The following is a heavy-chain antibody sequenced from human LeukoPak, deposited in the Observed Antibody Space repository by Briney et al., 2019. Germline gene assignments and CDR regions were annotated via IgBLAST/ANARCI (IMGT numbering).Heavy chain of an antibody. D-gene: IGHD2-15*01. CDR1: GFTFDDYA. CDR2: ISWNSGSI. CDR3: AKDGSGYYYYYYMDV. Sequence: GRSLRLSCAASGFTFDDYAMHWVRQAPGKGLEWVSGISWNSGSIGYADSVKGRFTISRDNAKNSLYLQMDSLRVEDTALYYCAKDGSGYYYYYYMDVWGKGTTVTVSS. J-gene: IGHJ6*03. V-gene: IGHV3-9*01.